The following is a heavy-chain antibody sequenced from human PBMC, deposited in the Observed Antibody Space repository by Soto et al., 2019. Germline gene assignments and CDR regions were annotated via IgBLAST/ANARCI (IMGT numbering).Heavy chain of an antibody. CDR3: ARGPAASPGHPTYYYYGMDV. J-gene: IGHJ6*02. CDR2: IIPIFGTA. V-gene: IGHV1-69*13. D-gene: IGHD2-2*01. Sequence: SVKVSCKASGGTFSSYAISWVRQAPGQGLEWMGGIIPIFGTANYAQKFQGRVTITADESTSTAYMELSSLRSKDTAVYYCARGPAASPGHPTYYYYGMDVWGQGTTVTVSS. CDR1: GGTFSSYA.